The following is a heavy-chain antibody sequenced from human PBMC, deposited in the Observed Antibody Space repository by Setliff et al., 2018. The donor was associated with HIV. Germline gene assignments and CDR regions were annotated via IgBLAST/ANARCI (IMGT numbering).Heavy chain of an antibody. CDR1: GHTFTDYS. CDR3: ARDVDHMMDV. J-gene: IGHJ6*02. CDR2: IDPEDGET. Sequence: ASVKVSCKVSGHTFTDYSIHWVQQAPGKGLEWMGLIDPEDGETIYAEKFQGRVTMTADTSIQTAYMELSSVRPEDTAVYYCARDVDHMMDVWGQGTTVTVSS. V-gene: IGHV1-69-2*01.